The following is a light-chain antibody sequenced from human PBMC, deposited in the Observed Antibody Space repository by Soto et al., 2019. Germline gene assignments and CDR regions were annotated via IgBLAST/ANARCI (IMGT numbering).Light chain of an antibody. V-gene: IGLV2-14*01. CDR1: TSDVGVYSY. CDR2: EVS. CDR3: SANTFISTQYV. J-gene: IGLJ1*01. Sequence: QSALTQAACVSGSPEHSSTISCTGTTSDVGVYSYGAWYQQHPGKPPKLVISEVSNRPSSVSTRYSGSKSGNTASLTISGLQAKDEADYYFSANTFISTQYVFGTGPKVTV.